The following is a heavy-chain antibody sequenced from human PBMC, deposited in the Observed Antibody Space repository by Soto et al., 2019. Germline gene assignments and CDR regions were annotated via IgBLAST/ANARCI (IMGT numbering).Heavy chain of an antibody. CDR1: GGSISSGDYY. D-gene: IGHD2-2*01. CDR3: ASQTIGYCSSTSCYLGYFDY. V-gene: IGHV4-30-4*01. Sequence: SETLSLTCTVSGGSISSGDYYWSWIRQPPGKGLEWIGYIYYSGSTYYNPSLKSRVTISVDTSKNQFSLKLSSVTAADTAVYYCASQTIGYCSSTSCYLGYFDYWGQGTLVTVSS. J-gene: IGHJ4*02. CDR2: IYYSGST.